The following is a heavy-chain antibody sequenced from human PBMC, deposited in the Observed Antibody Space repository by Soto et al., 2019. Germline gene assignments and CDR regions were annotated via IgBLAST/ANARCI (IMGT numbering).Heavy chain of an antibody. CDR1: GGSISSGGYS. D-gene: IGHD6-13*01. CDR3: ARAYSSSCLDY. V-gene: IGHV4-30-2*01. Sequence: SETLSLTCAVSGGSISSGGYSWSWIRQPPGKGLEWIGYIYHSGSTYYNPSLKSRVTISVDRSKNQFSLKLSSVAAADTAVYYCARAYSSSCLDYWGQGTLVTVSS. J-gene: IGHJ4*02. CDR2: IYHSGST.